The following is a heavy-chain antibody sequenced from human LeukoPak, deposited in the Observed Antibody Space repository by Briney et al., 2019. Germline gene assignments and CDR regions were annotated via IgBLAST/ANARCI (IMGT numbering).Heavy chain of an antibody. J-gene: IGHJ6*03. CDR2: GYGGTK. CDR1: GFIFADYS. V-gene: IGHV3-49*04. Sequence: GGSLRLSCKASGFIFADYSMRWVRQAPGKVLDWAGFGYGGTKEYAASVKGRFTISRDDSKSIGYLKMERLKTEDTAVYYCTRDRLSGWYYYYYMDVWGKGTTVTVSS. CDR3: TRDRLSGWYYYYYMDV. D-gene: IGHD6-19*01.